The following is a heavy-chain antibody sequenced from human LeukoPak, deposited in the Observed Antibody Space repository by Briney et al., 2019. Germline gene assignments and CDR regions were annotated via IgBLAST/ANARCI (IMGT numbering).Heavy chain of an antibody. CDR1: GFSFSSYS. V-gene: IGHV3-21*01. CDR3: ARDFGSSAAGIFDY. CDR2: IAGSGGYI. J-gene: IGHJ4*02. D-gene: IGHD6-13*01. Sequence: GGSLRLSCAASGFSFSSYSMIWVRQAPGKGLEWVSSIAGSGGYIYYADSVKGRFTISRDNAKNSLYLQMNSLRAEDTAVYYCARDFGSSAAGIFDYWGQGTLVTVSS.